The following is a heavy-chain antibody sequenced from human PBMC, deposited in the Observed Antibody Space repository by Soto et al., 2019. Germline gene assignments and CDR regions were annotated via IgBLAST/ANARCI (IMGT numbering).Heavy chain of an antibody. V-gene: IGHV4-4*07. J-gene: IGHJ5*02. CDR3: AREAGPDRWFDP. CDR1: GASISSYF. D-gene: IGHD6-19*01. Sequence: LSLTCSVSGASISSYFWTWIRQPAGKGLDWIGRISTSGTTNYNPSLKSRVTMSVDTSKNSFSLNLSSVTAADTAVYYCAREAGPDRWFDPWGQGTLVTVSS. CDR2: ISTSGTT.